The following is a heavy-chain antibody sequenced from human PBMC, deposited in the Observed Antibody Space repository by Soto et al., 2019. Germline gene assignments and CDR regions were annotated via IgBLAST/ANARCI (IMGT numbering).Heavy chain of an antibody. CDR2: IYYSGST. V-gene: IGHV4-59*01. CDR3: ARCGRGDCYTRGFDY. J-gene: IGHJ4*02. D-gene: IGHD2-21*01. CDR1: GGSITSDY. Sequence: QVQLQESGPGLVKPPETLSLTCAVSGGSITSDYWNWIRQPPGKGLEWIGYIYYSGSTNYNHSLNIPVTLAVDTSKNQYSLKLSSVTPADTALYYCARCGRGDCYTRGFDYWGQGTLVTVSS.